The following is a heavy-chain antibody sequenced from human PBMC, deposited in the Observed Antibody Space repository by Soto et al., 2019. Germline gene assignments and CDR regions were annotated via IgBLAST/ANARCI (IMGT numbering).Heavy chain of an antibody. Sequence: QVQLVQSGAAVKKPGSSVKVACKTSGGTFNSDTISWVRQAPGRGLEWMGRIIPLSGPPHYAQKFRGRVTVTADTSTSTFYMELSSLQPEDTAVYYCVTDRLTGYFGPWGQGTQVTVS. D-gene: IGHD3-9*01. J-gene: IGHJ5*02. CDR2: IIPLSGPP. V-gene: IGHV1-69*08. CDR3: VTDRLTGYFGP. CDR1: GGTFNSDT.